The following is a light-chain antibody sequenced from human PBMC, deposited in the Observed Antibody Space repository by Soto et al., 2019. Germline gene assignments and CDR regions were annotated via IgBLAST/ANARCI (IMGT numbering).Light chain of an antibody. V-gene: IGKV1-39*01. CDR1: QSSTTY. CDR3: QQCYSSPRT. Sequence: DIQMTKSPSTLSASVGDRVTITCRASQSSTTYVNWYQQKLGKAPTLLIYAASSLHSGVPSRFSGRGSGTDFTLTISSLKPEDFATYFCQQCYSSPRTFGQGTKVEI. CDR2: AAS. J-gene: IGKJ1*01.